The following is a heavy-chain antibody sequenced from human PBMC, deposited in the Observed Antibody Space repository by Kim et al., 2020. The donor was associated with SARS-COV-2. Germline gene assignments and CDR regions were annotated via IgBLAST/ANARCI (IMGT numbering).Heavy chain of an antibody. V-gene: IGHV4-59*01. CDR1: DGSIDYYY. D-gene: IGHD6-13*01. J-gene: IGHJ5*01. CDR3: ARGYSSSWFDY. CDR2: IYYSGST. Sequence: SETLSLTCSVSDGSIDYYYWSWIRQPPGGGLEWIGYIYYSGSTKYNSSLKSRVTISVDLSKNQFSLKLSSVTAADTAVYYCARGYSSSWFDYWGQGTLVT.